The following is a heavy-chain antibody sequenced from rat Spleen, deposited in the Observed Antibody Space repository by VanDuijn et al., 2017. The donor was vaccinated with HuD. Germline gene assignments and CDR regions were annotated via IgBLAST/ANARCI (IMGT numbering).Heavy chain of an antibody. Sequence: EVQLVQSGGGLVQPGRSLKLSCAASGFTFSDYNMAWVRQAPKKGLERVTIISYDGSSTYYRDSVKGRSTISRDNAKSTLYLQMDSLRSEDTATYYCTRRYSSNFFAYWGQGTLVTVSS. CDR1: GFTFSDYN. D-gene: IGHD1-2*01. J-gene: IGHJ3*01. CDR2: ISYDGSST. CDR3: TRRYSSNFFAY. V-gene: IGHV5-7*01.